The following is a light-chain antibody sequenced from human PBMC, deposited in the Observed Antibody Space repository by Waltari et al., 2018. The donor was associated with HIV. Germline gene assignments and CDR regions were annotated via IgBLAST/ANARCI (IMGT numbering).Light chain of an antibody. Sequence: DIQLTQSPPTLSASVGERVTITCRASQTIDTWMAWYQQKPGKAPKVLISKASSLESGVPSRFSGTGSGTEFTLIISSLQPDDLATYYCQQFYIYPLTFGGGTKVQIK. CDR2: KAS. J-gene: IGKJ4*01. CDR1: QTIDTW. V-gene: IGKV1-5*03. CDR3: QQFYIYPLT.